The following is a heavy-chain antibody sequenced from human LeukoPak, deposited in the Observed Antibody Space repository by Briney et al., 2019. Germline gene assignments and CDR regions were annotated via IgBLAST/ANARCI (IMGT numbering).Heavy chain of an antibody. CDR2: IIMDGSYT. J-gene: IGHJ4*02. Sequence: PGGSLRLSCAASGFTFSPYWMHWVRQAPGKGLVWVSRIIMDGSYTNYADSVKGRFTISRDNTKSTLYLQMNSLRAEDTAMYYCVRVGHTYNFALWGQGTPVTVSS. V-gene: IGHV3-74*01. CDR3: VRVGHTYNFAL. CDR1: GFTFSPYW. D-gene: IGHD5-24*01.